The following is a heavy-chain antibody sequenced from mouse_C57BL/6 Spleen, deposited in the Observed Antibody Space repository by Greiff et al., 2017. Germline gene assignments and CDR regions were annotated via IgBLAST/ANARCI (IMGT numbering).Heavy chain of an antibody. CDR3: ASITTEVACDY. CDR1: GFTFSSYA. Sequence: EVKLVESGGGLVKPGGSLKLSCAASGFTFSSYAMSWVRQTPEKRLEWVATISDGGSDTYYPDNVKGSFTISRDNAKINLYLQMSHLTSEETAIYYCASITTEVACDYWGQGTTVTVAS. CDR2: ISDGGSDT. D-gene: IGHD1-1*01. J-gene: IGHJ4*01. V-gene: IGHV5-4*03.